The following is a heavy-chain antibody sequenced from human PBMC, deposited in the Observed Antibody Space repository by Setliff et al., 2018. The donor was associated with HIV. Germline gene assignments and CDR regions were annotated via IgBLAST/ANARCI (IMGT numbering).Heavy chain of an antibody. CDR1: GYSFTSYW. J-gene: IGHJ6*03. Sequence: GESLKISCKGSGYSFTSYWIGWVRQMPGKGLEWMGIIYPGDSHVRYSPSFQGQVTISADTSISTAYLQWSSLKASDTAMYCCARIPRWYYYYMDVWGKGTTVTVSS. CDR3: ARIPRWYYYYMDV. D-gene: IGHD2-15*01. V-gene: IGHV5-51*01. CDR2: IYPGDSHV.